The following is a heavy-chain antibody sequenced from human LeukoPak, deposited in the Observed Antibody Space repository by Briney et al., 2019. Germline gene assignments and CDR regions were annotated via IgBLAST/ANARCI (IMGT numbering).Heavy chain of an antibody. J-gene: IGHJ4*02. D-gene: IGHD1-20*01. CDR1: GFRFSSDG. Sequence: PGGSLKLSCAASGFRFSSDGIHWVRQAPGKGLEWLANINHDGSSKYYADSVRGRFTVSRDNSKNTLYLEMSSLRAEDTAVYFCAKGITGNSFYFDYWGQGTLVTVSS. V-gene: IGHV3-30*02. CDR3: AKGITGNSFYFDY. CDR2: INHDGSSK.